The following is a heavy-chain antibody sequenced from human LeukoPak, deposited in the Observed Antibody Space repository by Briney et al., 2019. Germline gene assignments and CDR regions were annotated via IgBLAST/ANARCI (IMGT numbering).Heavy chain of an antibody. V-gene: IGHV1-69*13. CDR3: ASRAHTYYYYGMDV. J-gene: IGHJ6*02. Sequence: ASVKVSCKASGYTFTSYGISWVRQAPGQGLEWMGGIIPIFGTANYAQKFQGRVTITADESTSTAYMELSSLRSEDTAVYYCASRAHTYYYYGMDVWGQGTTVTVSS. CDR1: GYTFTSYG. CDR2: IIPIFGTA.